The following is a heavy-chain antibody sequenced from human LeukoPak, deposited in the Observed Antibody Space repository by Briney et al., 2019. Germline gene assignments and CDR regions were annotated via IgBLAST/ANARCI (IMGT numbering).Heavy chain of an antibody. CDR2: ISAYNGNT. V-gene: IGHV1-18*01. D-gene: IGHD3-10*01. Sequence: ASVKVSCKASGYTFTSYGISWVRQAPGQGLEWMGWISAYNGNTNYAQKLRGRVTMTTDTSTSTAYMELRSLRSDDTAVYYCARRIMRGNWFDPWGQGTLVTVSS. CDR1: GYTFTSYG. CDR3: ARRIMRGNWFDP. J-gene: IGHJ5*02.